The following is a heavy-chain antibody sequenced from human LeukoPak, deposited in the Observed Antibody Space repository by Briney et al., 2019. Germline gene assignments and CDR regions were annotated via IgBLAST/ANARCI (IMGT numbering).Heavy chain of an antibody. D-gene: IGHD4-11*01. Sequence: GGSLRLSCAASGFTFSSYSMNWVRQAPGKGLEWVSYISSSSSTIYYADSVKGRFTISRDNAKNSLYMQMNSLRVEDTAVYYCASTRDYTRSDYWGQGTLVTVSS. J-gene: IGHJ4*02. CDR3: ASTRDYTRSDY. CDR2: ISSSSSTI. CDR1: GFTFSSYS. V-gene: IGHV3-48*04.